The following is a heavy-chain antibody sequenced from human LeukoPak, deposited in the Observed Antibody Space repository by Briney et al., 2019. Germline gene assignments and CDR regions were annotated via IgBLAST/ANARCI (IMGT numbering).Heavy chain of an antibody. J-gene: IGHJ5*02. CDR1: GFTFGDYP. D-gene: IGHD1-26*01. CDR3: ARDLGGSGRNWASNWFDP. Sequence: PGGSLRLSXAASGFTFGDYPMHWVRQAPGKGLAWVSLISGDGGSSFQADSVRGRFTISRDNSKKSLYLQMNSLRSEDTAMYYCARDLGGSGRNWASNWFDPWGQGTLVTVSS. CDR2: ISGDGGSS. V-gene: IGHV3-43*02.